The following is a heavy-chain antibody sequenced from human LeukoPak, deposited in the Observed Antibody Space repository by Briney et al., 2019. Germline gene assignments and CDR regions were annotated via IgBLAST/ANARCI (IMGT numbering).Heavy chain of an antibody. CDR1: GGSMYNYY. D-gene: IGHD3-16*01. CDR3: ARARAAANTYADY. V-gene: IGHV4-4*07. CDR2: IYTSEST. Sequence: PSETLSLTCTVSGGSMYNYYWTWIRQSAGKGLEWIGRIYTSESTYYNPSLKSRVTMSIDTSKNQFSLKLSSVTAADTAIYYCARARAAANTYADYWGQGTPVIFSS. J-gene: IGHJ4*02.